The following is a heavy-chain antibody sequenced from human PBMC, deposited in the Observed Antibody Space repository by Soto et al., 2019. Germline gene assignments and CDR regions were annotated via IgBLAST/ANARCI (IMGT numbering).Heavy chain of an antibody. CDR1: GYSFTTYL. Sequence: GESLKISFKASGYSFTTYLIAWVRQMPGKGLEWMGIINPGDSDIRYSPPFQGQVTISADNSISTAYLQWSSLKASDTDMYYCARHEKFYHYYYGMDVLGQGTAVTVS. CDR3: ARHEKFYHYYYGMDV. V-gene: IGHV5-51*01. J-gene: IGHJ6*02. CDR2: INPGDSDI.